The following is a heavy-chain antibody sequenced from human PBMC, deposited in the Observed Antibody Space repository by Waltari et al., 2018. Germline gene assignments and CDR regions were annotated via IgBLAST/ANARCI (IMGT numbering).Heavy chain of an antibody. J-gene: IGHJ4*02. V-gene: IGHV1-24*01. CDR1: GYTLTELS. D-gene: IGHD4-17*01. Sequence: QVQLVQSGAEVKKPGASVKVSCKVSGYTLTELSMHWVRQAPGKGLEWMGGFDPEDGETIYAQKFQGRVTMTEDTSTDTAYMELSSLRSEDTAVYYCATERYRVTTVTTQTMPDLCWGQGTLVTVSS. CDR3: ATERYRVTTVTTQTMPDLC. CDR2: FDPEDGET.